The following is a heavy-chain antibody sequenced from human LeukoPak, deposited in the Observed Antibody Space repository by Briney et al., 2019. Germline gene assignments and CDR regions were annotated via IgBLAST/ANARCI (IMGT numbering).Heavy chain of an antibody. V-gene: IGHV3-23*01. CDR3: TKDYCGKFCSAV. D-gene: IGHD3-9*01. CDR2: ITNSGDST. CDR1: GFTFSAFG. Sequence: GGSLRLSCAASGFTFSAFGMNWVRQAPGEGLEWVSTITNSGDSTYYVDSVKGRFTISRDNSKNTLYLQMNSLRAEDTAKYYCTKDYCGKFCSAVWGQGTTVTVSS. J-gene: IGHJ6*02.